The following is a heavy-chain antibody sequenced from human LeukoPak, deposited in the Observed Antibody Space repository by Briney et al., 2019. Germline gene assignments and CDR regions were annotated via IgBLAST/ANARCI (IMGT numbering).Heavy chain of an antibody. CDR3: VRDHYYDSRGYTFRH. CDR2: IYYSGST. Sequence: SETLSLTCTVSGGSISNYYWSWIRQPPGKGLEWIGYIYYSGSTSYNPSLKSRVTISVDTSKNQFSLKLSSVTAADTAVYYCVRDHYYDSRGYTFRHWGQGTLVTVSS. D-gene: IGHD3-22*01. V-gene: IGHV4-59*01. CDR1: GGSISNYY. J-gene: IGHJ1*01.